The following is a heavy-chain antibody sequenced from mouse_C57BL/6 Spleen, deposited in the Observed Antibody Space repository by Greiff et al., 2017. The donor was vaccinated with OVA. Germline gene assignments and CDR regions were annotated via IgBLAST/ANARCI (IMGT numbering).Heavy chain of an antibody. J-gene: IGHJ3*01. CDR2: IWRGGST. Sequence: VQVVESGPGLVQPSQSLSITCTVSGFSLTSYGVHWVRQSPGKGLEWLGVIWRGGSTDYNAAFMSRLSITKDNSKSQVFFKMNSLQADDTAIYYCATPYYGSSYPFAYWGQGTLVTVSA. CDR1: GFSLTSYG. CDR3: ATPYYGSSYPFAY. V-gene: IGHV2-5*01. D-gene: IGHD1-1*01.